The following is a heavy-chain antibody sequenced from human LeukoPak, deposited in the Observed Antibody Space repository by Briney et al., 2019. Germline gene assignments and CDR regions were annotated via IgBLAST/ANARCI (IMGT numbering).Heavy chain of an antibody. CDR1: GGSISGYY. V-gene: IGHV4-59*01. CDR3: ARDIAGDGYNSWFDP. Sequence: PSETLSLTCTVSGGSISGYYWSWIRQPPGKGLEWIGYIYYSGSTNYNPSLKSRVTISVDTSKNQFSLKLSSVTAADTAVYYCARDIAGDGYNSWFDPWGQGTLVTDS. CDR2: IYYSGST. J-gene: IGHJ5*02. D-gene: IGHD5-24*01.